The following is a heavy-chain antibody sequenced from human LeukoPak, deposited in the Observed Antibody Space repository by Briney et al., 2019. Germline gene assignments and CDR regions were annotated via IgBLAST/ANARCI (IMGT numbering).Heavy chain of an antibody. CDR3: ARDPYDSSGYFGYFDY. CDR2: INPNSGGT. D-gene: IGHD3-22*01. V-gene: IGHV1-2*02. J-gene: IGHJ4*02. CDR1: GYTFTGYY. Sequence: ASVKVSCKASGYTFTGYYMHWVRQAPGQGLEWMGWINPNSGGTNYAQKFQGRVTMTRDTSISTAYMELSRLRSDDTAVYYCARDPYDSSGYFGYFDYWGQGTLVTVSS.